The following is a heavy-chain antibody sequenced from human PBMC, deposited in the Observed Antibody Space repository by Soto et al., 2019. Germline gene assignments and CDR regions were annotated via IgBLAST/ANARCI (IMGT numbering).Heavy chain of an antibody. D-gene: IGHD2-15*01. CDR3: ARYCSGGDCYAYAFDI. CDR1: AFTFSDYY. Sequence: QEQVVESGGGLVKPGGSLRLSCAASAFTFSDYYMSWIRQAPGKGLEWVSYISGSGRTIYYADSVKGRFTISRDNAKNSLYLQMNSLRAEDTAMYYCARYCSGGDCYAYAFDIWGQGTMVTVSS. V-gene: IGHV3-11*01. CDR2: ISGSGRTI. J-gene: IGHJ3*02.